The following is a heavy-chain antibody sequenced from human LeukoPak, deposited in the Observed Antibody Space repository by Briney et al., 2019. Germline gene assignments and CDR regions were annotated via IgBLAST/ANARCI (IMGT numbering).Heavy chain of an antibody. CDR3: ARELGFGLPAF. CDR1: GGTFSSYA. Sequence: SVKVSCKASGGTFSSYAISWVRQAPGQGLEWMGGIIPIFGTANYAQKFQGRVTITTDESTSTVYMALSSLTSQDTAVYYCARELGFGLPAFWGQGTLVTVSS. V-gene: IGHV1-69*05. J-gene: IGHJ4*02. D-gene: IGHD3-10*01. CDR2: IIPIFGTA.